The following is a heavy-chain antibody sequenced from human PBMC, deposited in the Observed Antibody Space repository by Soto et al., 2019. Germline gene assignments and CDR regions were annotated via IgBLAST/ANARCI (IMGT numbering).Heavy chain of an antibody. J-gene: IGHJ4*02. V-gene: IGHV4-59*08. CDR1: GGSFSSISNHY. CDR3: ARPGSSGSLTYYFDY. Sequence: SETLSLTCTFSGGSFSSISNHYCSWIRQPPGKGLEWIGYISYSGSTSYNPSLKSRLIISVDTSQNQVSLKLSSVTAADTAVHYCARPGSSGSLTYYFDYWGQGTLVTVSS. CDR2: ISYSGST. D-gene: IGHD6-6*01.